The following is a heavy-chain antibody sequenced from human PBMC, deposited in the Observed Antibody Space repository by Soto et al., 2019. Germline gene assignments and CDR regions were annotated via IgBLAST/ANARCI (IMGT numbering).Heavy chain of an antibody. J-gene: IGHJ3*02. CDR2: ISAYNGNT. CDR3: ARGQDSIGYYPHDAFDI. CDR1: GYTFTSYG. V-gene: IGHV1-18*01. D-gene: IGHD3-22*01. Sequence: ASVKVSCKDSGYTFTSYGLSWVRQAPGQGLEWIGWISAYNGNTKYAGNLQGRVTMTTETSTSTPYKQFTNIRSDDAAVYSCARGQDSIGYYPHDAFDIWSQGKIVTV.